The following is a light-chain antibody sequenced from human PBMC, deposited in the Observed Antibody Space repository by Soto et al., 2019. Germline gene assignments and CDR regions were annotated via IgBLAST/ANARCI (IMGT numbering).Light chain of an antibody. Sequence: VLTHPASVSGSPGQSLTISCTGNSTDVGGYNYVSWYQQHPGKAPKVMIYEVSNRPSGGSNRFSGSKSGNTASLTISGLQAEDEADYYCSSYTSSSTYVFGTGTKVTVL. CDR2: EVS. J-gene: IGLJ1*01. CDR3: SSYTSSSTYV. V-gene: IGLV2-14*01. CDR1: STDVGGYNY.